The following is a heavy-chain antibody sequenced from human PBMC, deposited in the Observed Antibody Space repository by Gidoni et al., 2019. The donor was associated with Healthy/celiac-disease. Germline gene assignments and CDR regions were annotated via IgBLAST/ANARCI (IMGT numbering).Heavy chain of an antibody. CDR1: GFTFSSYG. D-gene: IGHD6-19*01. Sequence: QVQLVESGGGVVQPGRSLRLSCATSGFTFSSYGMHWVRQAPGKGLEWVAVIWYDGSNKDYADSVRGRFTISRDNSKNTLYLQMSSLRAEDTAVYYCARESYSSGWYYFGMDVWGQGTTVTVSS. CDR3: ARESYSSGWYYFGMDV. V-gene: IGHV3-33*01. CDR2: IWYDGSNK. J-gene: IGHJ6*02.